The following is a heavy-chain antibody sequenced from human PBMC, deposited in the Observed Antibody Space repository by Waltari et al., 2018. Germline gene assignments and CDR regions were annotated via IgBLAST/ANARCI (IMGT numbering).Heavy chain of an antibody. J-gene: IGHJ4*02. CDR1: GGSISSYY. CDR3: ARCGYSYGHRYFDY. D-gene: IGHD5-18*01. CDR2: IYYSGST. V-gene: IGHV4-59*01. Sequence: QVQLQESGPGLVKPSETLSLTCTVSGGSISSYYWSWIRQPPGKGLEWIGYIYYSGSTNYNPSLKSRVTISVDTSKNQFSLKLSSVTAADTAVYYCARCGYSYGHRYFDYWGQGTLVTVSS.